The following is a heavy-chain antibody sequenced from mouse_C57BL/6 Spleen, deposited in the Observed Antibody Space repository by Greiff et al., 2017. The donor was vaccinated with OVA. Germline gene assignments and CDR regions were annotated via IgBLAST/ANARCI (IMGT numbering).Heavy chain of an antibody. CDR2: IDPETGGT. V-gene: IGHV1-15*01. Sequence: VQLQQSGAELVRPGASVTLSCKASGYTFTDYEMHWVKQTPVHGLEWIGAIDPETGGTAYNQKFKGKAILTADKSSSTAYMELRSLTSDDSAVYYCTRRRYYYGNYDHYAMDYWGQGTSVTVSS. CDR3: TRRRYYYGNYDHYAMDY. J-gene: IGHJ4*01. D-gene: IGHD2-1*01. CDR1: GYTFTDYE.